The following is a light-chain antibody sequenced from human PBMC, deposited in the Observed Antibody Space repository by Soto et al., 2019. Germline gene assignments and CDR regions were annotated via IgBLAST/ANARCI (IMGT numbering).Light chain of an antibody. Sequence: QSALTQRPSASGSPGHSVTISCTGTNNDIGVYDFVSWYQHHPGKAPRLIIYEVVQRPSGVPDRFSGSKSGNTASLTVSGLQAADEADYFCKSYAGSNTYVFGSGTKVTVL. CDR1: NNDIGVYDF. CDR3: KSYAGSNTYV. V-gene: IGLV2-8*01. CDR2: EVV. J-gene: IGLJ1*01.